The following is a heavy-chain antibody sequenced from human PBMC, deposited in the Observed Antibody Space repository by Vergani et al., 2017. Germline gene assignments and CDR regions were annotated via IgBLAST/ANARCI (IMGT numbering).Heavy chain of an antibody. CDR2: ISSSSSTI. CDR3: AKDTYYYDSSGYDFDY. CDR1: GFTFSSYS. V-gene: IGHV3-48*01. J-gene: IGHJ4*02. Sequence: EVQLVESGGGLVQPGGSLRLSCAASGFTFSSYSMNWVRQAPGKGLEWVSYISSSSSTIYYADSVKGRFTISRDNAKNSLYLQMNSLRAEDTALYYCAKDTYYYDSSGYDFDYWGQGTLVTVSS. D-gene: IGHD3-22*01.